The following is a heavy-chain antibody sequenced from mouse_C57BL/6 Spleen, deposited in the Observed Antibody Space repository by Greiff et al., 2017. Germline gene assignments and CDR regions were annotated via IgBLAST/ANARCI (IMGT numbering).Heavy chain of an antibody. V-gene: IGHV1-59*01. D-gene: IGHD3-2*02. CDR2: IDPSDSYT. CDR3: ARGGTAQATNDY. Sequence: QVQLQQPGAELVRPGTSVKLSCKASGYTFTSYWMHWVKQRPGQGLEWIGVIDPSDSYTNYNQKFKGKATLTVDTSSSTAYMQLSSLTSEDSAVYDCARGGTAQATNDYWGQGTTLTVSS. J-gene: IGHJ2*01. CDR1: GYTFTSYW.